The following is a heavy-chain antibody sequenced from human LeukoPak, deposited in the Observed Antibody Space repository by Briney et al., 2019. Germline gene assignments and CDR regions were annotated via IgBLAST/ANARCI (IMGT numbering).Heavy chain of an antibody. D-gene: IGHD3-10*01. Sequence: PGTSLRLSCAASGFTFSSYAIHWVRQAPGKGLEWVAVISFDGTDAFYADSVKGRFTISRDNSKNTLYLQMNSLRADDTAVYYCARLGYGSGSYYKLLFDYWGQGTLVTVSS. CDR3: ARLGYGSGSYYKLLFDY. V-gene: IGHV3-30*04. J-gene: IGHJ4*02. CDR1: GFTFSSYA. CDR2: ISFDGTDA.